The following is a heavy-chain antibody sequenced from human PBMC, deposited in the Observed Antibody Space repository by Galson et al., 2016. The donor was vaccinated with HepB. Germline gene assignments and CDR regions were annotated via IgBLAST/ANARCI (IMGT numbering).Heavy chain of an antibody. CDR3: ARAPLEMATIQRGYFDY. J-gene: IGHJ4*02. V-gene: IGHV3-66*02. CDR1: GFTVSSDY. CDR2: IYSGGTT. D-gene: IGHD5-24*01. Sequence: SLRLSCAASGFTVSSDYMNWVRQALGKGLEWVSVIYSGGTTYYADSVKGRFTISRDNSKNTVYLQMNSLRAEDTAVYYCARAPLEMATIQRGYFDYWGQGTLVTVSS.